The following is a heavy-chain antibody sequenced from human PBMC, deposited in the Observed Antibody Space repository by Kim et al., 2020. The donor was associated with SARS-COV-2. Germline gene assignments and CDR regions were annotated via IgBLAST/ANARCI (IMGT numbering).Heavy chain of an antibody. J-gene: IGHJ5*02. CDR3: AREPPFRGYCSSTSRYGVPYPTPRGWFDP. CDR1: GGSFSGYY. CDR2: INHSGST. V-gene: IGHV4-34*01. D-gene: IGHD2-2*01. Sequence: SETLSLTCAVYGGSFSGYYWSWIRQPPGKGLEWIGEINHSGSTNYNPSLKSRVTISVDTSKNQFSLKLSSVTAADTAVYYCAREPPFRGYCSSTSRYGVPYPTPRGWFDPWGQGTLVTVSS.